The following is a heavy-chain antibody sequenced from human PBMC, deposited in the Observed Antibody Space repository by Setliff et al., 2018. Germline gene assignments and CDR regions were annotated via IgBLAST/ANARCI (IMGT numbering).Heavy chain of an antibody. CDR3: ARDRVVVLAGRRGFYFDY. CDR1: GYSIITGYY. J-gene: IGHJ4*02. V-gene: IGHV4-38-2*02. Sequence: SETLSLTCSVSGYSIITGYYWGWIRQPPGKGLEWIGSMYYGGGGSTYYNASLKSRVSMSLDTSKNQFSLKLSSVTAADTAVYYCARDRVVVLAGRRGFYFDYWGQGTLVTVSS. CDR2: MYYGGGGST. D-gene: IGHD2-15*01.